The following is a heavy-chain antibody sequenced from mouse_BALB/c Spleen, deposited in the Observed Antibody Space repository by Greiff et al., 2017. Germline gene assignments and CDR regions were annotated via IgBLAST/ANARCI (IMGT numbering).Heavy chain of an antibody. Sequence: VKLQESGPGLVAPSQSLSITCTVSGFSLTSYGVHWVRQPPGKGLEWLGVIWAGGSTNYNSALMSRLSISKDNSKSQVFLKMNSLQTDDTAMYYCARSPSYDYYFDYWGQGTTLTVSS. J-gene: IGHJ2*01. CDR3: ARSPSYDYYFDY. CDR1: GFSLTSYG. D-gene: IGHD2-12*01. CDR2: IWAGGST. V-gene: IGHV2-9*02.